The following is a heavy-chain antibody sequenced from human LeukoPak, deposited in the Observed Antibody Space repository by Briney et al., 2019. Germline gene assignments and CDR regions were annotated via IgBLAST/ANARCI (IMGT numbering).Heavy chain of an antibody. D-gene: IGHD3-16*01. J-gene: IGHJ4*02. V-gene: IGHV3-66*01. CDR3: ARDLGGAMRLRLFDY. Sequence: GGSLRLSCAASGFTVSSTYMGWVRQPPGMGLEWVAVIYSGGRTYYADSVKGRFTISRDNSRNTLYLQMNSLRAADTAVYYCARDLGGAMRLRLFDYWGQGTLVTVSS. CDR2: IYSGGRT. CDR1: GFTVSSTY.